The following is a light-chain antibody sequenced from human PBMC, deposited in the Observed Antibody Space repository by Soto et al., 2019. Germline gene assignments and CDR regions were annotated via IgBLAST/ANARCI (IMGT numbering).Light chain of an antibody. J-gene: IGLJ2*01. CDR2: VNSDGSH. V-gene: IGLV4-69*01. Sequence: QPVLTQSPSASASLGASVKLTCTLSSGHSSYAIAWHQQQPEKGPRYLMKVNSDGSHNKGDGIPDRFSGFSSGAERYLTISSLQSEDEADYYCQTWTTRFSVVFGGGTQLTVL. CDR1: SGHSSYA. CDR3: QTWTTRFSVV.